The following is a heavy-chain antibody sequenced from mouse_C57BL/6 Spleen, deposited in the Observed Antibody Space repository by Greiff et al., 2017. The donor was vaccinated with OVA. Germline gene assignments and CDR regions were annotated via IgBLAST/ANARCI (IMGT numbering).Heavy chain of an antibody. V-gene: IGHV3-6*01. D-gene: IGHD2-5*01. CDR3: ARESNSAWLAY. J-gene: IGHJ3*01. CDR1: GYSITSGYY. Sequence: ESGPGLVKPSQSLSLTCSVTGYSITSGYYWNWIRQFPGNKLEWMGYISYDGSNNYNPSLKNRISITRDTSKNQFFLKLNSVTTEDTATYYCARESNSAWLAYWGQGTLVTVSA. CDR2: ISYDGSN.